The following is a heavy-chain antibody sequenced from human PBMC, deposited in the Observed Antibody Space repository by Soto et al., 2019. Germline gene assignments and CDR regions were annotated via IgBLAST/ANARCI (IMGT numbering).Heavy chain of an antibody. D-gene: IGHD3-10*01. J-gene: IGHJ4*02. CDR2: ISGSGDST. Sequence: EVQLLESGGGLVQPGGSLRLSCAASGFTFSIYAMSWVRQAPGKGLEWVSAISGSGDSTYYAGSVKGRFTISRDNSKNTLYLQMNSLRAEDTSVYYCASRGGDYWGQGTLVTVSS. CDR3: ASRGGDY. V-gene: IGHV3-23*01. CDR1: GFTFSIYA.